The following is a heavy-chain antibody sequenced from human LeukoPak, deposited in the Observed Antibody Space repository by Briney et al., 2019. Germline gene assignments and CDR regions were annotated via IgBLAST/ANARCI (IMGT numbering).Heavy chain of an antibody. CDR2: ISYSGTT. Sequence: PSETLSLTCTVSGGSISNYYWSWIRQPPGKGLEWIGYISYSGTTEYNPSLKSRVTISVDTAKNQFSLKLNSVTAADTAVFYCARTNGTLPFDSWGQGTLVTVSS. CDR3: ARTNGTLPFDS. J-gene: IGHJ4*02. V-gene: IGHV4-59*01. CDR1: GGSISNYY. D-gene: IGHD1-26*01.